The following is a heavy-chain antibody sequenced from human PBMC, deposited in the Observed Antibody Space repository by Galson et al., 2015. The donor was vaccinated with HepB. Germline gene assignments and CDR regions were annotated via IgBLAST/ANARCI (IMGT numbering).Heavy chain of an antibody. D-gene: IGHD3-22*01. V-gene: IGHV1-69*04. CDR1: GGTFSSYA. CDR2: IIPILGIA. Sequence: SVKVSCKASGGTFSSYAISWVRQAPGQGLEWMGRIIPILGIANYAQKFQGRVTITADKSTSTAYMELSSLRSEDTAVYYCARAPRTYYYDSSGYYWGQGTLVTVSS. CDR3: ARAPRTYYYDSSGYY. J-gene: IGHJ4*02.